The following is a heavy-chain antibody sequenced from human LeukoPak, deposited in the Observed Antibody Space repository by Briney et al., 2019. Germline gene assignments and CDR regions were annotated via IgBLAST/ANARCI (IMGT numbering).Heavy chain of an antibody. J-gene: IGHJ4*02. CDR3: AREPTYTSSWYSTCDY. CDR2: ISLSSTSI. V-gene: IGHV3-48*01. Sequence: PGGSLRLSCAASGFTFSNYNMNWVRQAPGKGLEWVSYISLSSTSIYYADSVKGRFTISRDNAKNSLYLQMNSLRAEDRAIYYCAREPTYTSSWYSTCDYWGQGTLVTVSS. CDR1: GFTFSNYN. D-gene: IGHD6-13*01.